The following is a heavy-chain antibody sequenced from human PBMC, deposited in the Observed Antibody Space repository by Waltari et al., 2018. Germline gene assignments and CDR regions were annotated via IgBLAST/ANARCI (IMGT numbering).Heavy chain of an antibody. J-gene: IGHJ6*03. CDR1: GFTFSNYW. V-gene: IGHV3-74*01. Sequence: EVQVVESGGGLVQPGGSLRLSCAASGFTFSNYWMHWVRQVPGKGLVWVSRIDNDGTTTGYADSVKGRFTISRDNAKNTLYLQMSSLRAEDTAVYYCARGGSSHSEYHLGVWGKGTTVTVSS. CDR2: IDNDGTTT. D-gene: IGHD3-16*01. CDR3: ARGGSSHSEYHLGV.